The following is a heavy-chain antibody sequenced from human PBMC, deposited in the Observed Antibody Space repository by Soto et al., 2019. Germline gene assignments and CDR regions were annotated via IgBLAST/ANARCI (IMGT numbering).Heavy chain of an antibody. J-gene: IGHJ5*02. CDR3: ARDFCSSTSCYSVAGWFDP. V-gene: IGHV3-30-3*01. Sequence: SLRLSCAASGFTFSSYAMHWVRQAPGKGLEWVAVISYDGSNKYYADSVKGRFTISRDNSKNTLYLQMNSLRAEDTAVYYCARDFCSSTSCYSVAGWFDPW. CDR2: ISYDGSNK. D-gene: IGHD2-2*02. CDR1: GFTFSSYA.